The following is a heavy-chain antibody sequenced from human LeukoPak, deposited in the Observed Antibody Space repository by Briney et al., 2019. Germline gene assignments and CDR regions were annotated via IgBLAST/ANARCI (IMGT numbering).Heavy chain of an antibody. D-gene: IGHD5-18*01. J-gene: IGHJ4*02. CDR1: GFTFRSYA. CDR2: ISGSGGST. Sequence: GGSLRLSCAASGFTFRSYAMSWVRQAPGKGLEWVSAISGSGGSTYYADSVKGRFTISRDNSKNTLYLQMNSLRAEDTAVYYCAKVKGYSYGYGFDYWGQETLVTVSS. CDR3: AKVKGYSYGYGFDY. V-gene: IGHV3-23*01.